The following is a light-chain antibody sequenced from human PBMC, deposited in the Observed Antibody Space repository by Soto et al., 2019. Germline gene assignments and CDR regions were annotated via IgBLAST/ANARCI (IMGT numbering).Light chain of an antibody. Sequence: EIVLTRSPGTLSLSPVERATLSFRASQSVSNNYLAWYQQKPGQAPRLLIYGASNRATGIPDRFSGSGSGTDFTHTISRLEPEDFAVYYCQQYGSSGTFGQGTKVDIK. CDR1: QSVSNNY. CDR2: GAS. V-gene: IGKV3-20*01. CDR3: QQYGSSGT. J-gene: IGKJ1*01.